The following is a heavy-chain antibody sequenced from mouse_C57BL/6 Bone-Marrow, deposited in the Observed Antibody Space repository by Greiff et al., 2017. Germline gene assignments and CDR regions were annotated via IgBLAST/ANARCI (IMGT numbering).Heavy chain of an antibody. V-gene: IGHV2-4*01. CDR3: AKMDSNYVDWYSDV. CDR1: GFSLTSYG. Sequence: QVQLKESGPGLVQPSQSLSITCTVSGFSLTSYGVHWVRQPPGKGLEWLGVIWSGGSTDYNAAFISRLSISKDNSKSQVFFKMNSLQADDTAIYYCAKMDSNYVDWYSDVWGTGTTVTVSS. D-gene: IGHD2-5*01. CDR2: IWSGGST. J-gene: IGHJ1*03.